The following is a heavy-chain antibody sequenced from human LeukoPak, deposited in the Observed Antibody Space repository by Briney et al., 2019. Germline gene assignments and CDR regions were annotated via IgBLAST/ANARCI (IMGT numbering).Heavy chain of an antibody. CDR2: ISGSGGST. CDR3: ANWIGSSSRDY. CDR1: GFTFSSYC. Sequence: TGGSLRLSCAASGFTFSSYCMSWVRQAPGKGLEWVSAISGSGGSTYYADSVRGRFTISRDNSNNALYLQMDSLRTEDTAVYYCANWIGSSSRDYWGQGTLVTVSS. V-gene: IGHV3-23*01. J-gene: IGHJ4*02. D-gene: IGHD6-6*01.